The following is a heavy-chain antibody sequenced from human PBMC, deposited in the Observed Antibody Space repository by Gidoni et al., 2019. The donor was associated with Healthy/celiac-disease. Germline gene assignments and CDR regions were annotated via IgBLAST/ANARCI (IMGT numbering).Heavy chain of an antibody. CDR2: IYYSGSA. Sequence: QVQPQESGPGLVKPSQPLSLTCTVPGGALSSGGYYWRWIRQHPGKGLEWIGSIYYSGSAYYSPSLESRVTISVDTSKNQFSLKLSSVTAADTAVYYCARGKGNGALGDYYYGMDVWGQGTTVTVSS. CDR3: ARGKGNGALGDYYYGMDV. J-gene: IGHJ6*02. D-gene: IGHD1-1*01. V-gene: IGHV4-31*03. CDR1: GGALSSGGYY.